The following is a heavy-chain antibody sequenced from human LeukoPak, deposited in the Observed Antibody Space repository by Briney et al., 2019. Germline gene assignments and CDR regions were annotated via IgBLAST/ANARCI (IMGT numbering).Heavy chain of an antibody. CDR3: AKDFYYDSSGYYYGIFDY. V-gene: IGHV3-30*18. CDR2: ISYDGSNK. Sequence: GGSPRLSCAASGFTFSSYGMHWVRQAPGKGLEWVAVISYDGSNKYYADSVKGRFTISRDNSKNTLYLQMNSLRAEDTAVYYCAKDFYYDSSGYYYGIFDYWGQGTLVTVSS. D-gene: IGHD3-22*01. J-gene: IGHJ4*02. CDR1: GFTFSSYG.